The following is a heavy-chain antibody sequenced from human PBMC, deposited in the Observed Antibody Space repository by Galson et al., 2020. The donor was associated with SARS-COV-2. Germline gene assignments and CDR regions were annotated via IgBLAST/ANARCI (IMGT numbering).Heavy chain of an antibody. V-gene: IGHV1-24*01. J-gene: IGHJ5*01. D-gene: IGHD4-17*01. CDR3: ATLTTVATLSWFDS. Sequence: ASVKVSCKVSGYTLADLSVHWVRQAPGEGLEWMGGFDPDDAKIIYAQKFKGRVTMTEDTSLETAYMELSSLRSEDTVVYFCATLTTVATLSWFDSWGQGTLVTVSS. CDR2: FDPDDAKI. CDR1: GYTLADLS.